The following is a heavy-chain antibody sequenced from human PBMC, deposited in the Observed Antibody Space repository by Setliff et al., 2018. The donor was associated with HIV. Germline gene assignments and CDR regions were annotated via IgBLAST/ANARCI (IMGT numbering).Heavy chain of an antibody. CDR1: GGSISSSSYY. V-gene: IGHV4-39*07. CDR2: IYNSGTT. J-gene: IGHJ4*02. D-gene: IGHD1-26*01. Sequence: SETLSLTCTVSGGSISSSSYYWGWIRQPPGKGLEWIGSIYNSGTTYYNPSLKSRITISVDTSRNQFSLRLTSVAAADTALYYCVSASGAYPYAVEYWGQGTLVTVSS. CDR3: VSASGAYPYAVEY.